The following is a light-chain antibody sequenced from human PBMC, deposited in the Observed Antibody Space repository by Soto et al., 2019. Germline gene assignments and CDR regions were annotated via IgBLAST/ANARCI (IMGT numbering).Light chain of an antibody. V-gene: IGKV1-39*01. CDR3: QQSFNTPYT. J-gene: IGKJ2*01. CDR1: QSISTY. CDR2: AAS. Sequence: DIQMTQSPSSLSASVGDRVTITCRASQSISTYLNWYQQKPGTAPKLLIYAASSLQSGVPSRFSGSGSGTDFTLTISSLQPEDFATYYCQQSFNTPYTFGQGNKLAIK.